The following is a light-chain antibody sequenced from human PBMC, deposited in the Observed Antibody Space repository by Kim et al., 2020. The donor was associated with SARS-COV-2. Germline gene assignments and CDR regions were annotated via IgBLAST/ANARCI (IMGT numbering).Light chain of an antibody. V-gene: IGKV3-11*01. CDR3: QQRSNWPWT. CDR2: DAS. J-gene: IGKJ1*01. CDR1: QSCNSY. Sequence: LYPGERATLSCSARQSCNSYLAWYQQKPGQAPRLLIYDASNRATGIPARFSGSGSGTDFTLTISSLEPEDFAVYYFQQRSNWPWTFGQGTKVDIK.